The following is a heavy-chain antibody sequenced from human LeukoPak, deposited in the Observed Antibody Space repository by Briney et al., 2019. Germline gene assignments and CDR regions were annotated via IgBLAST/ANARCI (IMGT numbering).Heavy chain of an antibody. D-gene: IGHD5-12*01. CDR3: AKVQYSDYDMNFDS. CDR1: GFTFSRYT. Sequence: GGSLRLSCAASGFTFSRYTMNWVRQAPGKGLEWVSYITSSSTTIYYADSVKGRFTISRDNSKSSLYLQINSLRADDTAVYYCAKVQYSDYDMNFDSWGQGTLVTVSS. J-gene: IGHJ4*02. CDR2: ITSSSTTI. V-gene: IGHV3-48*01.